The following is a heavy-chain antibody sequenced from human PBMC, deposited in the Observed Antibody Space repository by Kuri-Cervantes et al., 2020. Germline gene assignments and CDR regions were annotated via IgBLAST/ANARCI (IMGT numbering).Heavy chain of an antibody. CDR1: GYSISSGYY. J-gene: IGHJ6*03. D-gene: IGHD2-2*01. Sequence: GSLRLSCAVSGYSISSGYYWGWIRQPPGKGLEWIGSIYHSGSTYYNPSLKSRVTISVDTSKNQFSLKLSSVTAADTAVYYCARAFYCSSTSCDRPTYHYYYYMDVWGKGTTVTVSS. CDR3: ARAFYCSSTSCDRPTYHYYYYMDV. V-gene: IGHV4-38-2*01. CDR2: IYHSGST.